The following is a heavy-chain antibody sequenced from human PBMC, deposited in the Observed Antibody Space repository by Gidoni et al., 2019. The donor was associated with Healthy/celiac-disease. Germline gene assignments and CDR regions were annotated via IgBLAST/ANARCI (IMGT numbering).Heavy chain of an antibody. CDR2: SYYSGST. CDR1: GGSISSSSYD. CDR3: ARIRFLVAYYFDY. Sequence: QLQLQESGPGLVKPSETLSLTCTVSGGSISSSSYDWGWIRQPPGKGLAWIGSSYYSGSTYYNPSLKSRVTISVDTSKNQFSLKLSSVTAADTAVYYCARIRFLVAYYFDYWGQGTLVTVSS. D-gene: IGHD3-3*01. J-gene: IGHJ4*02. V-gene: IGHV4-39*01.